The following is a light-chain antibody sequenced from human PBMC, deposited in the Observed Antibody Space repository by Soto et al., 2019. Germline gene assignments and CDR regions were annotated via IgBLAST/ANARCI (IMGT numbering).Light chain of an antibody. CDR3: RSYTGSSSHVV. CDR1: SSDVGGYNY. J-gene: IGLJ2*01. Sequence: QSALTQPASVSGSPGQSITISCTGTSSDVGGYNYVSWYQQHPGNSPKLTIYDVSNRPSGVSNRFSGSKSGNTASLTISGLQAEDEDDYYCRSYTGSSSHVVFGGGTKVTVL. V-gene: IGLV2-14*01. CDR2: DVS.